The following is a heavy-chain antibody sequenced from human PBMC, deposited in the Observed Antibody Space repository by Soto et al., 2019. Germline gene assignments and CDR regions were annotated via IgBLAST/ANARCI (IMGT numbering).Heavy chain of an antibody. CDR2: IIPIFGTA. CDR3: ARDSRSGYYRDYYYYYIDV. Sequence: ASVKVSCKASGYTFTGYYMHWVRQAPGQGLEWMGGIIPIFGTAKYAQKFQGRVTITADESTSTGYMELSSLRAEDTAVYYCARDSRSGYYRDYYYYYIDVWGKGTTVTVSS. D-gene: IGHD3-3*01. J-gene: IGHJ6*03. V-gene: IGHV1-69*13. CDR1: GYTFTGYY.